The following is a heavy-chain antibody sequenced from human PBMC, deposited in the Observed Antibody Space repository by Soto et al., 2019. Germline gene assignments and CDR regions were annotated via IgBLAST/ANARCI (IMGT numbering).Heavy chain of an antibody. J-gene: IGHJ4*02. CDR3: ASGQQLVRNY. D-gene: IGHD6-13*01. Sequence: PLEILSHTCAVSDGSSSSVGDSWSWIRQPPGKGLEWIGYIYHSGSTYYNPSLKSRVTISVDRSKNQFSLKLSSVTAADTAVYYCASGQQLVRNYWGQGTLVTVSS. V-gene: IGHV4-30-2*01. CDR1: DGSSSSVGDS. CDR2: IYHSGST.